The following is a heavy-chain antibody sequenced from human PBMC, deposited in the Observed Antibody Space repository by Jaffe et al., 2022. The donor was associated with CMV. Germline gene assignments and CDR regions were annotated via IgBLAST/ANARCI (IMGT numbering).Heavy chain of an antibody. D-gene: IGHD1-26*01. Sequence: QVQLVESGGGVVQPGRSLRLSCAASGFSFSSYDMYWVRQAPGKGLEWVAVIWYDGSNKHYADSVKGRFTISRDNSKNTLYLQMNSLRAEDTAVYYCARDRGRPNNWFDSWGQGMMVTVSS. V-gene: IGHV3-33*08. J-gene: IGHJ5*01. CDR2: IWYDGSNK. CDR1: GFSFSSYD. CDR3: ARDRGRPNNWFDS.